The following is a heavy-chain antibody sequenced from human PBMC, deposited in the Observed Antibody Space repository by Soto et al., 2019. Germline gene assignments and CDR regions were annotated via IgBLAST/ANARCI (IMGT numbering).Heavy chain of an antibody. CDR3: ARQPDYNILTGYFYYFDY. CDR1: GYSFTSYW. D-gene: IGHD3-9*01. CDR2: IYPGDSDT. V-gene: IGHV5-51*01. J-gene: IGHJ4*02. Sequence: PGESLKISCKGSGYSFTSYWTGWVRQMPGKGLEWMGIIYPGDSDTRYSPSFQGQVTISVDKSISTAYLQWSSLKASDTAMYYCARQPDYNILTGYFYYFDYWGQGTLVTVSS.